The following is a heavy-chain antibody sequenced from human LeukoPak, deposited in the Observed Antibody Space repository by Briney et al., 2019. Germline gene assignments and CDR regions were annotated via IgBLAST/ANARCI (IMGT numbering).Heavy chain of an antibody. CDR3: ARVPSSGSYGGGFDY. CDR1: GYSFTSYW. D-gene: IGHD1-26*01. J-gene: IGHJ4*02. V-gene: IGHV5-51*01. Sequence: GESLKISCKGSGYSFTSYWIGWVRQMPGKGLEWMGIIYPGDSDTRYSPSFQGQVTISADKSISTACLQWSSLKASDTAMYYCARVPSSGSYGGGFDYWGQGTLVTVSS. CDR2: IYPGDSDT.